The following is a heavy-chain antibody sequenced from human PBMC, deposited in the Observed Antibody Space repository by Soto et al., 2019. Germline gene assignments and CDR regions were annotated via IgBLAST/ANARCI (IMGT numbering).Heavy chain of an antibody. CDR2: IHYSGST. D-gene: IGHD2-2*01. CDR3: ARARYQLLPPYYYGMDV. CDR1: GGSISSYY. J-gene: IGHJ6*02. Sequence: SETLSLTCTVSGGSISSYYWIWIRQSPGKGLEWIGYIHYSGSTKSNPSLKSRVTISVDTSRNQVSLKLSSVTAADSAVYFCARARYQLLPPYYYGMDVWGQGTTVTLSS. V-gene: IGHV4-59*01.